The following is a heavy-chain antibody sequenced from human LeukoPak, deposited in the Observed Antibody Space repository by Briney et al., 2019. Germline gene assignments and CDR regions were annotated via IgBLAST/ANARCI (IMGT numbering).Heavy chain of an antibody. V-gene: IGHV4-31*03. J-gene: IGHJ4*02. CDR1: GGAISTGAYY. D-gene: IGHD3-22*01. Sequence: PSETLSLTCTVSGGAISTGAYYWSWIRQHPGKGLEWIGYIYYSGSSLYNPSLKSRLTLSVDTSKNQFSLQLTSVTAADTAVYYCAGRTISGFLDNWGQGTLVAVSS. CDR3: AGRTISGFLDN. CDR2: IYYSGSS.